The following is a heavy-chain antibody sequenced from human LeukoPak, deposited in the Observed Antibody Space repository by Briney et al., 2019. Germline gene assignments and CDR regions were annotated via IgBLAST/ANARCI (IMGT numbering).Heavy chain of an antibody. CDR1: GYTFTSYG. Sequence: ASVKVSCKASGYTFTSYGISWVRQAPGQGLEWMGWISAYNGNTNYAQKLQGRVTMTTDTSTSTAYMELRSLRSDDTAVYYCARMTVDYDFWSGSPRFDPWGQGTLVTVSS. CDR3: ARMTVDYDFWSGSPRFDP. CDR2: ISAYNGNT. D-gene: IGHD3-3*01. V-gene: IGHV1-18*01. J-gene: IGHJ5*02.